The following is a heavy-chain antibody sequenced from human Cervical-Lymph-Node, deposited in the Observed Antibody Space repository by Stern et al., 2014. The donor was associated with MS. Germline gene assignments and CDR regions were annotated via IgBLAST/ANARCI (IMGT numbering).Heavy chain of an antibody. V-gene: IGHV1-46*03. CDR1: GYTFTSYY. Sequence: QVQLVQSGAEVKKPGASVTVSCEASGYTFTSYYIHWVRQAPGNGLEWMGIITPNGGTTTYAQKVEGRVSMTRAKSTSTRYMEMSSLRSEDTAVYYCARGARYFDYWGQGTLVTVSS. CDR3: ARGARYFDY. J-gene: IGHJ4*02. CDR2: ITPNGGTT.